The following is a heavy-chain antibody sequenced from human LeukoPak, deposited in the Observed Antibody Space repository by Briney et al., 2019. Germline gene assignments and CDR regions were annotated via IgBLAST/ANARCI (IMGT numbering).Heavy chain of an antibody. V-gene: IGHV3-23*01. CDR3: AKAQTMVLNPQYYFDY. Sequence: GGSLRLSCAASGFTFSSYAMSWVRQAPGKGLEWVSTISASGDSTYYADSVKGRFTISRDNSKNTVYLQMNSLRAEDTAVYYCAKAQTMVLNPQYYFDYWGQGTLVTVSS. CDR2: ISASGDST. D-gene: IGHD4/OR15-4a*01. J-gene: IGHJ4*02. CDR1: GFTFSSYA.